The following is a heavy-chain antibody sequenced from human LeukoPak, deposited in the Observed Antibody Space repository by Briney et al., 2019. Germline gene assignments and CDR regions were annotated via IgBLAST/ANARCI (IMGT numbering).Heavy chain of an antibody. CDR2: ISCYGGTI. Sequence: VGALRLSCAASGVAFISYEMSWGRRSPGEGREGMSDISCYGGTIYYTDSVKGRVTISRDNAKNPLYLQMNRLTPEDTSVSSSATAENYFASSGHSHRYFAYYGQGPLVRVSS. J-gene: IGHJ4*02. CDR3: ATAENYFASSGHSHRYFAY. D-gene: IGHD3-22*01. V-gene: IGHV3-48*03. CDR1: GVAFISYE.